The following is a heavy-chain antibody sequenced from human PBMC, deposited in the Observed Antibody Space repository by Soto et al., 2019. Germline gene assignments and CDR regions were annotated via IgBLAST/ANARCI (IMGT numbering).Heavy chain of an antibody. CDR2: IIPILGIA. Sequence: GASVKVSCKASGGTFSSYTISWVRQAPGQGLEWMGRIIPILGIANYAQKFQGRVTITADESTSTAYMELSSLRSEDTAVYYCARGGGDCSSTSCLLDYWGQGTLVTVSS. J-gene: IGHJ4*02. D-gene: IGHD2-2*01. V-gene: IGHV1-69*02. CDR3: ARGGGDCSSTSCLLDY. CDR1: GGTFSSYT.